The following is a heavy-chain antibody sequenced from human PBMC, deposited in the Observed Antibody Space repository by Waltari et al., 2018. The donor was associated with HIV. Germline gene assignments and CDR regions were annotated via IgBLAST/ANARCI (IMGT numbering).Heavy chain of an antibody. CDR2: ISSSSSYI. Sequence: EVQLVESGGGLVKPGGSLRLSCAASGFPFSSYSMHWVRQVPGKGLEWVSSISSSSSYIYYADSVKGRFTISRDNAKNSLYLQMNSLRAEDTAVYYCATLVSSGWYYFDYWGQGTLVTVSS. V-gene: IGHV3-21*01. D-gene: IGHD6-19*01. J-gene: IGHJ4*02. CDR3: ATLVSSGWYYFDY. CDR1: GFPFSSYS.